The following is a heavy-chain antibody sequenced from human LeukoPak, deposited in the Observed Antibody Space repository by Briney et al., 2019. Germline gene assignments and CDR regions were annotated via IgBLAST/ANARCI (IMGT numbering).Heavy chain of an antibody. CDR2: IDHTGTT. Sequence: SETLSLTCSVSDDSITIYYWTWIRHPPGKGLEWIGYIDHTGTTNYNPSLNSRVTISRDTSKNQFSLKLSSVTAADTAVYYCARGKGLIAARRLYNWFDPWGQGTLVTVSS. V-gene: IGHV4-59*12. CDR3: ARGKGLIAARRLYNWFDP. D-gene: IGHD6-6*01. CDR1: DDSITIYY. J-gene: IGHJ5*02.